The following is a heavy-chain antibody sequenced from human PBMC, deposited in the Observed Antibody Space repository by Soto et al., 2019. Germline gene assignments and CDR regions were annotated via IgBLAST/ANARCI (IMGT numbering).Heavy chain of an antibody. CDR2: ISGYNGDT. CDR3: ARDQGYGENYYYYGMDV. CDR1: GYTFTRYG. J-gene: IGHJ6*02. Sequence: GASVKVSCKASGYTFTRYGISWVRQAPGQGLEWMGWISGYNGDTNYAQKFQDRVSMTIDTSTGTAYMELRSLRAEDTAVYYCARDQGYGENYYYYGMDVWGQGTTVTVSS. D-gene: IGHD4-17*01. V-gene: IGHV1-18*01.